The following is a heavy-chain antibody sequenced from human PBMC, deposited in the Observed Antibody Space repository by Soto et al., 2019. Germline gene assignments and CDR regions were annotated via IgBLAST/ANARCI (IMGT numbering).Heavy chain of an antibody. CDR1: GGSFTSNNW. CDR3: ASRDPGTSVDY. CDR2: IYRTGST. D-gene: IGHD1-7*01. V-gene: IGHV4-4*02. J-gene: IGHJ4*02. Sequence: SETLSLTCAVSGGSFTSNNWWTWVRQPPGQGLEWIGEIYRTGSTNYNPSLKSRGTISLDKSENQFSLKVTSLSAADTAVYYCASRDPGTSVDYWGQGTLVTVSS.